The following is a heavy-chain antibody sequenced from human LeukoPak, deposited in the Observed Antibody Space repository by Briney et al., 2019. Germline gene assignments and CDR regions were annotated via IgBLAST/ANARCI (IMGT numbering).Heavy chain of an antibody. CDR3: ARNYYDYVWGSHTYYYYYGMDV. CDR2: ISYDGSNK. J-gene: IGHJ6*04. V-gene: IGHV3-30*04. CDR1: GFTFSSYA. Sequence: PGGSLRLSCAASGFTFSSYAMHWVRQAPGKGLEGVAVISYDGSNKYYADSVKGRFTISRDKSKTTLYLQMNSLRAEDTAVYYCARNYYDYVWGSHTYYYYYGMDVWGKGTTVTVSS. D-gene: IGHD3-16*01.